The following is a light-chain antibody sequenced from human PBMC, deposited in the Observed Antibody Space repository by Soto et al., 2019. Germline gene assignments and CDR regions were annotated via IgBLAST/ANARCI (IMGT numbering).Light chain of an antibody. Sequence: AIEMTQSPSSLSVSVGDRVTITCRASQGIRHDLGWYQQKPGKAPELLIYAASILQSGVPSSFSGSGSGTDFTLTITSLQHGDFAIYYCLQDYTYPMTFGGGTKVESK. J-gene: IGKJ4*01. V-gene: IGKV1-6*01. CDR1: QGIRHD. CDR3: LQDYTYPMT. CDR2: AAS.